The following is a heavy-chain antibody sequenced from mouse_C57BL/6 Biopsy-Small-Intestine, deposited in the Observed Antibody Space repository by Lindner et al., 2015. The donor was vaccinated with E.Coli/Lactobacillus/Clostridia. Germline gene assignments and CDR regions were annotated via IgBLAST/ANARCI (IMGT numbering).Heavy chain of an antibody. CDR1: GYTFTTFW. J-gene: IGHJ2*02. V-gene: IGHV1-7*01. D-gene: IGHD1-1*01. Sequence: VQLQESGTELAKPGASVKLSCKASGYTFTTFWMHWVKQRPGQGLEWIGFINPSSGYAKYNQKFKDKATLTADKSSXTAYMQLSSLTYEDSAVYYCARHSLYFGSSSFDYWGQGTSLTVSS. CDR3: ARHSLYFGSSSFDY. CDR2: INPSSGYA.